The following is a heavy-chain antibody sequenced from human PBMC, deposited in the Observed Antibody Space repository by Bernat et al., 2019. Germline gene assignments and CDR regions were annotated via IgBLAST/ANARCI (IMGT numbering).Heavy chain of an antibody. V-gene: IGHV4-61*08. D-gene: IGHD2-15*01. J-gene: IGHJ4*02. CDR3: ARDRGREGGFDY. CDR2: IHYTGNT. CDR1: GGSISSGGHY. Sequence: QVQLQESGPGLVKPSQTLSLTCTVSGGSISSGGHYWSWIRQPPGKGLEWIGLIHYTGNTKYNPSLKSRLMLSVDTSNDQFSLNLRSVTAADTAVYYCARDRGREGGFDYWGQGTLVTVSS.